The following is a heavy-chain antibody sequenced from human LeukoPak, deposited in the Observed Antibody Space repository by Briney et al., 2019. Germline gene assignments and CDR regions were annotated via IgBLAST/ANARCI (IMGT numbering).Heavy chain of an antibody. Sequence: PGGSLRLSCAASGFTFSDYYMNWIRQAPGKGLEWVSYMSNSGGTIYYTDSVEGRFVMSRDKAKNSLYLEMNSLRAEDTAVYYCARDSGGGNFDFWGQGTVVTVSS. V-gene: IGHV3-11*01. D-gene: IGHD4-23*01. CDR2: MSNSGGTI. J-gene: IGHJ4*02. CDR1: GFTFSDYY. CDR3: ARDSGGGNFDF.